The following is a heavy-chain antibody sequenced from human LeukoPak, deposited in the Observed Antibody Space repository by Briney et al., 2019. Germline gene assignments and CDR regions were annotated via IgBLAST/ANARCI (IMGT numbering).Heavy chain of an antibody. CDR3: ARDLHYDILTGYNY. J-gene: IGHJ4*02. Sequence: ASVKVSCKASGYTFTGYYMHWVRQAPGQGLEWKGWINTNSGGTNYAQKFQGRVTMTRDTSISTAYMELSRLRSDDTAVYYCARDLHYDILTGYNYWGQGTLVTVSS. V-gene: IGHV1-2*02. CDR1: GYTFTGYY. CDR2: INTNSGGT. D-gene: IGHD3-9*01.